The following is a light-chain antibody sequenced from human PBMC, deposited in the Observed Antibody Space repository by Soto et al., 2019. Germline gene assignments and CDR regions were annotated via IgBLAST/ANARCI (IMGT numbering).Light chain of an antibody. CDR3: QQCRNSPLT. Sequence: EIVMTQSPATLSVSPGEGATLSCKASQNVYSNLAWYQQRPGQPPRLLIYDASTRATGISARFSGSGYGTEFTLTISSLQSEDFAVYFWQQCRNSPLTFGGGTKVEIK. V-gene: IGKV3-15*01. CDR1: QNVYSN. CDR2: DAS. J-gene: IGKJ4*02.